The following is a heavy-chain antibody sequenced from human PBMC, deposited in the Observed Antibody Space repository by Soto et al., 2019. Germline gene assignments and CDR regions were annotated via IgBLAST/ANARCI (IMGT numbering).Heavy chain of an antibody. CDR1: GFSLSTTGVG. V-gene: IGHV2-5*02. CDR3: THAKLYCILTYCSTWYDS. D-gene: IGHD2-15*01. Sequence: HITLKESGPTLVKPTQTLTLTCTFSGFSLSTTGVGVGWIRQPAGKALEWLALIYWDDDKRYSPSLKSRLTIAKDTSKNQVVVTMTVMDPADTASYYCTHAKLYCILTYCSTWYDSWGQGTLVTVSS. CDR2: IYWDDDK. J-gene: IGHJ4*02.